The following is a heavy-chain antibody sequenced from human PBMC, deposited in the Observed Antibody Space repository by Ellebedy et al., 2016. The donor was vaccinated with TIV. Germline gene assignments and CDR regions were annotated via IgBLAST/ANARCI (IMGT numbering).Heavy chain of an antibody. CDR1: GFSFSGYS. V-gene: IGHV3-48*02. CDR3: ARSLRYSSSSDGIDP. CDR2: ISSSSNTI. D-gene: IGHD6-6*01. J-gene: IGHJ5*02. Sequence: GESLKISXAGSGFSFSGYSMNWVRQAPGKGLEWISYISSSSNTIYYGDSVKGRFTVSRDNAKNSLYLEMNSLTDEDTAVYYCARSLRYSSSSDGIDPWGQGTLVTVSS.